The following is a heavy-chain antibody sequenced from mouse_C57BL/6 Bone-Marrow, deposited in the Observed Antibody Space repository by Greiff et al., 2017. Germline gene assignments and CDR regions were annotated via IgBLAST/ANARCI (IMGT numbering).Heavy chain of an antibody. D-gene: IGHD4-1*01. CDR3: SANWDWYFDV. CDR1: GYTFTDYY. CDR2: INPCNGGT. Sequence: VQLQQSGPVLVKPGASVKMSCKASGYTFTDYYMNWVKQSPGQGLEWIGVINPCNGGTNYNKKFKGKATLTVDKSSSTAYMELNSLTSEDSAVYCCSANWDWYFDVWGTGTTVTVSS. J-gene: IGHJ1*03. V-gene: IGHV1-19*01.